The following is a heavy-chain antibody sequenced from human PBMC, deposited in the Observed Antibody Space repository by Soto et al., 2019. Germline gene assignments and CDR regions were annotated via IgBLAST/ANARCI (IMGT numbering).Heavy chain of an antibody. CDR1: GGSISSGDYY. Sequence: QVQLQESGPGLVKPSQTLSLTCTVSGGSISSGDYYWSWVRQPPGKGLEWIGYIYYSGSTYYNLSLKSRVTITVDTSKNQFYLKLSSVTAADTAVYYCARDTPFHGGSYWFDPWGQGTLVTVSS. CDR3: ARDTPFHGGSYWFDP. CDR2: IYYSGST. J-gene: IGHJ5*02. D-gene: IGHD3-10*01. V-gene: IGHV4-30-4*01.